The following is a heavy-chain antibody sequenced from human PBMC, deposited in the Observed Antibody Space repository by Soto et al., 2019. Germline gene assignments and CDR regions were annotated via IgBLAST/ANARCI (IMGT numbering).Heavy chain of an antibody. V-gene: IGHV4-34*01. CDR2: INHSGST. J-gene: IGHJ5*02. CDR3: ARGGTSNWNDAVYWFDP. D-gene: IGHD1-1*01. CDR1: GGSFSGNY. Sequence: SETLSLTCAVYGGSFSGNYWSWIRQPPGKGLEWIGEINHSGSTNYNPSLKSRVTISVDTSKNQFSLKLSSVTAADTAVYYCARGGTSNWNDAVYWFDPWGQGTLVTVSS.